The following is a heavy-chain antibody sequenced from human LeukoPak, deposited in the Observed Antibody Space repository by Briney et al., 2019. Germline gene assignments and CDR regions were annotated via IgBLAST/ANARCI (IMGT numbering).Heavy chain of an antibody. CDR1: GGSISSGSYY. J-gene: IGHJ4*02. CDR3: ARAGYGDSDFDY. D-gene: IGHD4-17*01. V-gene: IGHV4-61*02. Sequence: SETLSLTCTVSGGSISSGSYYWSWIRQPAGKGLEWIGRIYTSGSTNYNPSLKSRITITVDTSKNQFSLKLNSVTAADTAVYYCARAGYGDSDFDYWGQGTLVTVSS. CDR2: IYTSGST.